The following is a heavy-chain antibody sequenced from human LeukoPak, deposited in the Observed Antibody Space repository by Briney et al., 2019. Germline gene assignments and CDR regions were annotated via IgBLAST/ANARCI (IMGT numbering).Heavy chain of an antibody. CDR1: GFSVTNNY. V-gene: IGHV3-53*01. CDR2: FYVGGAT. Sequence: GGSLRLSCAVSGFSVTNNYMGWVRQAPGKGLEWVSVFYVGGATYYADSVKGRFTISRDNSENTLYLQMKSLRAEDTAVYYCARDQSRVYWGQGTLVTVSS. CDR3: ARDQSRVY. J-gene: IGHJ4*02.